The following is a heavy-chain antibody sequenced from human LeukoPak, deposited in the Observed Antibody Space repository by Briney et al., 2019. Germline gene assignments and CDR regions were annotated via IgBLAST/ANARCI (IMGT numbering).Heavy chain of an antibody. CDR2: IDPNTGDS. V-gene: IGHV1-2*02. CDR1: EYTFTGYY. Sequence: GASVKVSCKASEYTFTGYYIHWVRQAPGQGLEWMGWIDPNTGDSNYVQKFQGRVTMTRDTSISTAYMELSRLRSDDTAVYYCARGEGYYYYMDVWGKGTTVTVSS. J-gene: IGHJ6*03. CDR3: ARGEGYYYYMDV.